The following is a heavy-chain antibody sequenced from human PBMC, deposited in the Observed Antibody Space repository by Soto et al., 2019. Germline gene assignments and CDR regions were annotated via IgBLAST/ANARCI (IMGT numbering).Heavy chain of an antibody. J-gene: IGHJ6*02. V-gene: IGHV3-21*01. Sequence: EVQLVESGGGLVKPGGSLRLSCAVSGFTFSSYSMNWVRQAPGKGLVWVSSISSSSSYIYYADSVKGRFTISRDNAKNSLYLQMNSLRAEETAVYYCARVPRMRGYSGYDYHYYYYGMDVWGQGTTVTVSS. D-gene: IGHD5-12*01. CDR3: ARVPRMRGYSGYDYHYYYYGMDV. CDR2: ISSSSSYI. CDR1: GFTFSSYS.